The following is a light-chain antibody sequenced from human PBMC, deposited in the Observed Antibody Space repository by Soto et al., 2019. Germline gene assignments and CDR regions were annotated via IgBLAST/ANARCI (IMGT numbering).Light chain of an antibody. CDR3: QQYDSPPPAYT. CDR1: QSVSSNY. V-gene: IGKV3-20*01. Sequence: IVLTQSPGTLSLSPGERATLSCRASQSVSSNYLAWYQQIPGQAPRLLIYGASSRATGIADRFSGSVSGTGFTLTISRLEPEDFAVYYCQQYDSPPPAYTFGQGTKLEIK. CDR2: GAS. J-gene: IGKJ2*01.